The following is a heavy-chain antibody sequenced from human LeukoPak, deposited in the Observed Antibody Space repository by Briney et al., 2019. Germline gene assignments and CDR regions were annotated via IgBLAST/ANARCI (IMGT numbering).Heavy chain of an antibody. Sequence: GGSLRLSCAASGFTFGSYAMSWVRQAPGKGLEWVSAISGSGGSTYYADSVKGRFTISRDNSKNTLYLQMNSLRAEDTAVYYCAKAQWLVPRYGMDVWGQGTTVTVSS. J-gene: IGHJ6*02. V-gene: IGHV3-23*01. D-gene: IGHD6-19*01. CDR2: ISGSGGST. CDR1: GFTFGSYA. CDR3: AKAQWLVPRYGMDV.